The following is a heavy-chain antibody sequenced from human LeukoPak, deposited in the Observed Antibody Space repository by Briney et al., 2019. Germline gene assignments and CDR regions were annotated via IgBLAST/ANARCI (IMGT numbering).Heavy chain of an antibody. CDR1: GGSISSSSYY. J-gene: IGHJ4*02. Sequence: SETLSLTCTVSGGSISSSSYYWGWLRQPPGKGLEWIGSIYYSGSTYYNPSLKSRVTISVDTSKNQFSLKLSSVTAADTAVYYCARGPFISPKYYDFWSGYYWGGPYYFDYWGQGTLVTVSS. V-gene: IGHV4-39*01. D-gene: IGHD3-3*01. CDR3: ARGPFISPKYYDFWSGYYWGGPYYFDY. CDR2: IYYSGST.